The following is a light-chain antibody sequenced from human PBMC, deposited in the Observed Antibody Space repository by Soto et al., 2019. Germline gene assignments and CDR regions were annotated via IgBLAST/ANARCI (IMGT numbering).Light chain of an antibody. J-gene: IGKJ4*01. CDR1: QSISSY. CDR3: QQSDSTPLT. CDR2: TSS. Sequence: DIQITHSPSSLSASVGDTVTITCRGSQSISSYLNWYQQKPGKAPNLLIFTSSNLQSGVPSRFSGSGSGTEFTLTISSLQPEDFATYYCQQSDSTPLTFGGGTRWIS. V-gene: IGKV1-39*01.